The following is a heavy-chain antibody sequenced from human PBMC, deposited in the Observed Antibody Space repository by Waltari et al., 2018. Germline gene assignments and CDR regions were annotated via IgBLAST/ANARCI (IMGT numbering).Heavy chain of an antibody. J-gene: IGHJ3*02. D-gene: IGHD3-16*01. Sequence: RQAPGQGLEWMGGIITSFGTANYAQKFQGRVTITADESTGTAYMELSSLRSEDTAVYYCARRHLGAFDIWGQGTMVTVSS. CDR3: ARRHLGAFDI. V-gene: IGHV1-69*01. CDR2: IITSFGTA.